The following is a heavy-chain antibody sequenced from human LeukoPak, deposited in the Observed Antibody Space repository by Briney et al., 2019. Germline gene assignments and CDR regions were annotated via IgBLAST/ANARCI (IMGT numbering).Heavy chain of an antibody. D-gene: IGHD5-12*01. Sequence: PGGSLRLPCAASGFTFSSYGMHWVRQAPGKGLGWVAFIRYDGSNKYYADSVKGRFTISRDNSKNTLYLQMNSLRAEDTAVYYCAKDISNVDIVATIDYWGQGTLVTVSS. CDR1: GFTFSSYG. CDR2: IRYDGSNK. CDR3: AKDISNVDIVATIDY. J-gene: IGHJ4*02. V-gene: IGHV3-30*02.